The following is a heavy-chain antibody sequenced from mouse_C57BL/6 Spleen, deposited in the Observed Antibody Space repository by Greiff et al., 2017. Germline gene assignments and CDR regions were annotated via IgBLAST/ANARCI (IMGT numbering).Heavy chain of an antibody. CDR3: TRPSIYDGYYEYIDV. CDR2: IYPGSGST. J-gene: IGHJ1*03. CDR1: GYTFTSYW. Sequence: QVQLQQPGAELVKPGASVKMSCKASGYTFTSYWITWVKQRPGQGLEWIGDIYPGSGSTNYNEKFKSKATLTVDTSSRPAYMQLSSLSSEDSAVYYCTRPSIYDGYYEYIDVWGTGTSVTVSS. D-gene: IGHD2-3*01. V-gene: IGHV1-55*01.